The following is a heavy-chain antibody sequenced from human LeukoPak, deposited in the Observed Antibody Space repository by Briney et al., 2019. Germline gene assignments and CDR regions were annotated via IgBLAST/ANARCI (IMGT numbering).Heavy chain of an antibody. V-gene: IGHV4-34*01. CDR3: ARSDPKYYDILTGYYNPYYFDY. D-gene: IGHD3-9*01. CDR1: NGSLSGYY. CDR2: INHSGRT. J-gene: IGHJ4*02. Sequence: SETLSLTCAVYNGSLSGYYWSWIRQPPGKGLEWIGEINHSGRTNYDPSLMSRVTISVDSSKNQFSLKLRSVTAADTALYYCARSDPKYYDILTGYYNPYYFDYWGQGTLVTVSS.